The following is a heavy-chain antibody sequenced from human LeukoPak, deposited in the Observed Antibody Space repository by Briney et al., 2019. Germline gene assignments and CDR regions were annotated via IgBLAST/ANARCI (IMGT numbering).Heavy chain of an antibody. V-gene: IGHV4-30-2*01. CDR1: GGSISSGGYY. J-gene: IGHJ3*02. CDR2: IYHSGST. D-gene: IGHD5-24*01. Sequence: PSETLSLTCTVSGGSISSGGYYWSWIRQPPGKGLEWIGYIYHSGSTYYNPSLKSRVTISVDTSKNQFSLKLSSVTAADTAVHYCATLSGYNPDAFDIWGQGTMVTVSS. CDR3: ATLSGYNPDAFDI.